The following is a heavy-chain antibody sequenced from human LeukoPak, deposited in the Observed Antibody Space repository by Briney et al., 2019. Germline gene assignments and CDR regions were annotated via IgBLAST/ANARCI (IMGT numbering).Heavy chain of an antibody. V-gene: IGHV4-59*01. Sequence: PSETLSLTCSVSGGSISTYYWSWIRQPPGKGLEWIGYNYNRGTTNYNPSLKSRVTISVDRSKNQFSLSLTSVTAADTAVYYCARERASAGPHFEHWGWGILVTVSS. J-gene: IGHJ4*02. D-gene: IGHD6-13*01. CDR3: ARERASAGPHFEH. CDR1: GGSISTYY. CDR2: NYNRGTT.